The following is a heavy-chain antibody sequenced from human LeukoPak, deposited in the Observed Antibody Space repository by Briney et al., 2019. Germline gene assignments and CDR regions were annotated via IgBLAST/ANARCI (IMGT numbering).Heavy chain of an antibody. D-gene: IGHD6-13*01. CDR1: NNTFTIYG. V-gene: IGHV1-18*01. CDR2: ISAYNGNT. Sequence: ASVKVSCKASNNTFTIYGISWVRQAPGQGLEWMGWISAYNGNTNYAQKLQGRVTMTTDTSTSTAYMELRSLRSDDTAVYYCARDQAVAAAGTGWFDPWGQGTLVTVSS. CDR3: ARDQAVAAAGTGWFDP. J-gene: IGHJ5*02.